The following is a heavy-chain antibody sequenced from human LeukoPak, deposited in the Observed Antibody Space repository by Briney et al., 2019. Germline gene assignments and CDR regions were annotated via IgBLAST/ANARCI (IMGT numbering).Heavy chain of an antibody. V-gene: IGHV3-23*01. CDR2: ISGGGGT. CDR1: GFIFSNYA. Sequence: GGSLRLSCAASGFIFSNYAMSWVRQAPGKGLEWVSAISGGGGTYYADSVKGRFTISRDNSKNTLYLQVNSLRAEDTALYYCAKELAAVGTGVFDIWGQGTLVTVSS. J-gene: IGHJ1*01. D-gene: IGHD6-13*01. CDR3: AKELAAVGTGVFDI.